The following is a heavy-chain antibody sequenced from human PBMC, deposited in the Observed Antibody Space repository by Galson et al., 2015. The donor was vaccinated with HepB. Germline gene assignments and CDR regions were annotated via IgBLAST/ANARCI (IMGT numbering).Heavy chain of an antibody. V-gene: IGHV3-33*01. CDR2: IWYDGSNK. CDR3: ARDIRGYCSSTSCYRYFDY. CDR1: GFTFSSYG. D-gene: IGHD2-2*01. J-gene: IGHJ4*02. Sequence: SLRLSCAASGFTFSSYGMHWVRQAPGKGLEWVAVIWYDGSNKYYADSVKGRFTISRDNSKNTLYLQMNSLRAEDTAVYYCARDIRGYCSSTSCYRYFDYWGQGTLVTVSS.